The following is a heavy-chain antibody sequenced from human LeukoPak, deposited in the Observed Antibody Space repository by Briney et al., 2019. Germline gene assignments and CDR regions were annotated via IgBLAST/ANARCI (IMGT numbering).Heavy chain of an antibody. D-gene: IGHD3-22*01. CDR3: AKEIGYYDSSGYYYGNYFDY. CDR2: ISGSGGST. V-gene: IGHV3-23*01. CDR1: GFTFSSYA. J-gene: IGHJ4*02. Sequence: GGTLRLSCAASGFTFSSYAMSWVRQAPGKGLEWVSAISGSGGSTYYADSVKGRFTISRDNSKNTLYLQMNRLRAEDTAVYYCAKEIGYYDSSGYYYGNYFDYWGQGPLVTVSS.